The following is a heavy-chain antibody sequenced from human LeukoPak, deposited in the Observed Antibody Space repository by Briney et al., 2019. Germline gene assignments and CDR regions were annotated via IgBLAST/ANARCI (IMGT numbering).Heavy chain of an antibody. V-gene: IGHV4-30-4*08. CDR3: ASNYCSRTSCYVDY. D-gene: IGHD2-2*01. Sequence: SQTLSLTCTVSGGSISSRNSVYSWTWIRQHPGKGLEWIGYIYYSGSAYYNPSLGSRVTISLDTSKNQFSLKLSSVTAADTAVYYCASNYCSRTSCYVDYWGQGTLVTVSS. CDR2: IYYSGSA. J-gene: IGHJ4*02. CDR1: GGSISSRNSVYS.